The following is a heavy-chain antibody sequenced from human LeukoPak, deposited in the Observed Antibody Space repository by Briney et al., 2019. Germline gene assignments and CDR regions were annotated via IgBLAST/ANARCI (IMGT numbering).Heavy chain of an antibody. J-gene: IGHJ4*02. V-gene: IGHV3-30*02. CDR2: IGYDGRDK. CDR3: ARDRATAWSLDY. CDR1: GFTSESYG. D-gene: IGHD2-8*02. Sequence: PGGSLRLSCAASGFTSESYGMHWVRQAPGKGLEWLTFIGYDGRDKYYADSVKGRFTISRDDPKKTMYLQMSSLRPEDTALYYCARDRATAWSLDYWGQGTLVTVSA.